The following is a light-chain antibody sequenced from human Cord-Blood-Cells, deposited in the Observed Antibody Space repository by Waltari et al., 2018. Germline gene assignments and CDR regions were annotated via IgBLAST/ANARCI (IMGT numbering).Light chain of an antibody. Sequence: DIQMTQFPSSLSASVGERVTITCRASQSISSYLNWHQQKPGKAPKLLIYAASSLQSGVPSRFSGSGSGTDFTLTISSLQPEDFATYYCQRSYSTPWTFGQGTKVEIK. CDR2: AAS. J-gene: IGKJ1*01. CDR1: QSISSY. CDR3: QRSYSTPWT. V-gene: IGKV1-39*01.